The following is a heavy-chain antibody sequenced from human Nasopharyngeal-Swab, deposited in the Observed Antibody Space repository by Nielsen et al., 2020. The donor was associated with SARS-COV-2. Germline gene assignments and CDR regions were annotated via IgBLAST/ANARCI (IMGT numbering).Heavy chain of an antibody. CDR2: INHSGST. J-gene: IGHJ4*02. V-gene: IGHV4-34*01. CDR3: ARGKYCSGGSCYPLDY. CDR1: GGSFSGYY. D-gene: IGHD2-15*01. Sequence: SETLSLTCAVYGGSFSGYYWSWIRPPPGKGLEWIGEINHSGSTNYNPSLKSRVTISVDTSKNQFSLKLSSVTAADTAVYYCARGKYCSGGSCYPLDYWGQGTLVTVSS.